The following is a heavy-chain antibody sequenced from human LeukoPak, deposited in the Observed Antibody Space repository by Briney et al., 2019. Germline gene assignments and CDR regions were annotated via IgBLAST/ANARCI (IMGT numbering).Heavy chain of an antibody. V-gene: IGHV3-30*04. D-gene: IGHD3-9*01. J-gene: IGHJ6*02. CDR3: ARDVADYDILTGYPLYYYYGMDV. CDR2: ILNDGSNK. Sequence: GGSMRLACPASGFTFSSYAMHWVRPAPGKGLEWVAVILNDGSNKYYADSVKGRFTISRDNSKNSLYLQMNSLIAEDTAVYYCARDVADYDILTGYPLYYYYGMDVWGQGTTVTVSS. CDR1: GFTFSSYA.